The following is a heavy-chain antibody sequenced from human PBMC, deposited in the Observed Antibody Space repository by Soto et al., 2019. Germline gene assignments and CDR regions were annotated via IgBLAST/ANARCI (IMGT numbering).Heavy chain of an antibody. V-gene: IGHV3-30-3*01. CDR3: ARDHYSYYDFWSGPDYYYGMDV. J-gene: IGHJ6*02. D-gene: IGHD3-3*01. CDR1: GFTFSSYA. Sequence: PGGSLRLSCAASGFTFSSYAMHWVRQAPGKGLEWVAVISYDGSNKYYADSVKGRFTISRDNSKNTLYLQMNSLRAEDTAVYYCARDHYSYYDFWSGPDYYYGMDVWGQGTTVTVSS. CDR2: ISYDGSNK.